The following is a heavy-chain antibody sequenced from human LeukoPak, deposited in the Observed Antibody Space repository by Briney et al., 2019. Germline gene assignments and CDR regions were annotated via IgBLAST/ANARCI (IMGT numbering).Heavy chain of an antibody. CDR2: IYPGDSDT. CDR3: VKYSSSWYESGYFQH. J-gene: IGHJ1*01. CDR1: GYSFTSYW. V-gene: IGHV5-51*01. D-gene: IGHD6-13*01. Sequence: GESLKISCKGSGYSFTSYWIGWVRQMPRKGLEWMGIIYPGDSDTRYSTSFQGQVTISADKSISSAYLQWSSLKASDTAMYYCVKYSSSWYESGYFQHWGQGTLVTVSS.